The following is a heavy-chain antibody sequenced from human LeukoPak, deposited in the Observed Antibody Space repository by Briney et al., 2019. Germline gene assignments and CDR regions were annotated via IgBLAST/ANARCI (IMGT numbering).Heavy chain of an antibody. CDR1: GFTFSSYA. V-gene: IGHV3-23*01. Sequence: GGSLRLSCAASGFTFSSYAMSWVRQAPGKGLEWVSGISDSVGSTYYSDSVKGRFTISRDNSKNTLYLQMNSLRAEDTAIYYCAKRPVAGSAIYFDYWGQGTLVTVSS. J-gene: IGHJ4*02. CDR3: AKRPVAGSAIYFDY. CDR2: ISDSVGST. D-gene: IGHD6-19*01.